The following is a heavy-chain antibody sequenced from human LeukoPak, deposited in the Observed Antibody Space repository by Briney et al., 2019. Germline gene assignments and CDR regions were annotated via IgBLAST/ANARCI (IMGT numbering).Heavy chain of an antibody. J-gene: IGHJ6*03. CDR1: GFTFSSYS. Sequence: GGSLRPSCAASGFTFSSYSMNWVRQAPGKGLEWVSSISASGGSTNYADSVKGRFTISRDNSKNTVYLQMNSLRAEDTAVYYCAKVMKGSERLTMVRGVIIKTAGLYYMDVWGKGTTVTVSS. D-gene: IGHD3-10*01. V-gene: IGHV3-23*01. CDR3: AKVMKGSERLTMVRGVIIKTAGLYYMDV. CDR2: ISASGGST.